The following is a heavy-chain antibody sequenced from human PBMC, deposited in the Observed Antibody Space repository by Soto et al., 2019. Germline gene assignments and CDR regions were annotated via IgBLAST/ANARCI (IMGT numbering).Heavy chain of an antibody. J-gene: IGHJ4*02. CDR2: ISYDGSNK. D-gene: IGHD1-26*01. V-gene: IGHV3-30-3*01. CDR3: ARIPGATFDY. Sequence: GGSLRLSCAASGFTFSSYAMHWVRQAPGKGLEWVAVISYDGSNKYYADSVKGRFTISRDNSKNTLYLQMNSLRAEDTAVYYCARIPGATFDYWGQGTLVTVSS. CDR1: GFTFSSYA.